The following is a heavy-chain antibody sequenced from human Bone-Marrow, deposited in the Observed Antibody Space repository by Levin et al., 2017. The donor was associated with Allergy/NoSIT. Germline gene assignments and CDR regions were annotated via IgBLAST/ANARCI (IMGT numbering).Heavy chain of an antibody. D-gene: IGHD2-21*01. V-gene: IGHV3-9*01. Sequence: GGSLRLSCAASGFRFNDHAMHWVRQVPGKGLEWVSGINWNGGSIGYADSVKGRFTISRDNAKNSLYLQMTSLRAGDTAFYYCTRDIGESHGYYGMDVWGQGTTVTVSS. CDR3: TRDIGESHGYYGMDV. CDR1: GFRFNDHA. CDR2: INWNGGSI. J-gene: IGHJ6*01.